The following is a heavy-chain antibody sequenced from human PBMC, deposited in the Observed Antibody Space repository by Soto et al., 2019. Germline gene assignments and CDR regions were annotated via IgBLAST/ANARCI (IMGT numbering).Heavy chain of an antibody. V-gene: IGHV3-9*01. J-gene: IGHJ4*01. CDR1: GFTFDDYA. CDR2: ITWNSGKI. Sequence: GGSLRLSCTASGFTFDDYAMHWVRQGPGRGLEWVSGITWNSGKIAYADSVKGRFTIARDDDNNSLYLQMNSLRPEDTALYYCVKDSYADFHRVLSTAEYFFDYWGHGTLVTVSS. D-gene: IGHD2-15*01. CDR3: VKDSYADFHRVLSTAEYFFDY.